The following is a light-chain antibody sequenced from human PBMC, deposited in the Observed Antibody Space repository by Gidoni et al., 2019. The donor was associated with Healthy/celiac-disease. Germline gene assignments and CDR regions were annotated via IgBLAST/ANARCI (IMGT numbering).Light chain of an antibody. CDR1: TRVSSY. CDR3: QQRSNWPPIT. J-gene: IGKJ5*01. CDR2: VAS. V-gene: IGKV3-11*01. Sequence: EIVLTQSRATLSLSPRERATLSCRASTRVSSYLAWYQQKPGQAPRLLIYVASNRATGIPARFSGSGSGTDFTLTISSLEPEDFAVYYCQQRSNWPPITFGQGTRLEIK.